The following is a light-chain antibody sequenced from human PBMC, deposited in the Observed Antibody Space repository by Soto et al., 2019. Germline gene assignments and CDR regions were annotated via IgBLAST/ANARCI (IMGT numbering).Light chain of an antibody. CDR2: DVS. CDR1: NSDIGNYNF. V-gene: IGLV2-11*01. J-gene: IGLJ3*02. CDR3: GSYPGRHTLV. Sequence: QSVLTPPRSVSGSPGQSVTISCTGTNSDIGNYNFVSWYQQHPGKAPKVMIYDVSKRPSGVPDRFSGSKSGNTASLTISGLQDEDEADYYCGSYPGRHTLVFCGGTELTVL.